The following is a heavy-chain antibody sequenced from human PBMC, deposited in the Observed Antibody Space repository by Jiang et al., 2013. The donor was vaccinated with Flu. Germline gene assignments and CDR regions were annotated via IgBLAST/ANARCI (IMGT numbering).Heavy chain of an antibody. Sequence: EVKKPGASVKVSCKASGYTFTSYAMHWVRQAPGQRLEWMGWINAGNGNTKYSQKFQGRVTITRDTSASTAYMELSSLRSEDTAVYYCARSYSYGYGYAFDIWGQGTMVTVSS. D-gene: IGHD5-18*01. J-gene: IGHJ3*02. CDR2: INAGNGNT. CDR1: GYTFTSYA. V-gene: IGHV1-3*01. CDR3: ARSYSYGYGYAFDI.